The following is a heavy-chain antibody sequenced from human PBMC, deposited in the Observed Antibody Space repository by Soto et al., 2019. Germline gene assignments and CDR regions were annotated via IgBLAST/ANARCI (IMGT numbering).Heavy chain of an antibody. CDR2: ISYDGSNK. J-gene: IGHJ6*02. V-gene: IGHV3-30-3*01. CDR3: ARDPSAAGTYGMDV. D-gene: IGHD6-13*01. CDR1: GFTFSSYA. Sequence: GGSLRLSCAASGFTFSSYAMHWVRQAPGKGLEWVAVISYDGSNKYYADSVKGRFTISRDNSKNTLYLQMNSLRAEDTAVYYCARDPSAAGTYGMDVWGQGTTVTVSS.